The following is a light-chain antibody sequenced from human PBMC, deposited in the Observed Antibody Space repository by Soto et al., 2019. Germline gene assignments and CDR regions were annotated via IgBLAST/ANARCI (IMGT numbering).Light chain of an antibody. V-gene: IGKV3-15*01. CDR2: GAS. CDR1: QSVSNN. Sequence: EVVMTQSPGTLSVSPGERATLSCRASQSVSNNLAWYQQQPGQAPRLLIYGASTGATGGPARFSGSGSGTEFTLTISSLQSEDFAVYYCQQYNDWPHTFGLGTKLEIK. CDR3: QQYNDWPHT. J-gene: IGKJ2*01.